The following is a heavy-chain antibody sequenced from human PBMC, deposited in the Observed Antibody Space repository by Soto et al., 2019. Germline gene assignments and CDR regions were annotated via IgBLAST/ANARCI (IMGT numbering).Heavy chain of an antibody. CDR2: IYYSGST. CDR3: ARDFRYCSSTSCYENWFDP. D-gene: IGHD2-2*01. V-gene: IGHV4-59*01. CDR1: GGSSSSYY. Sequence: SETLSLTCTVSGGSSSSYYWSWIRQPPGKGLEWIGYIYYSGSTNYNPSLKSRVTISVDTSKNQFSLKLSSVTAADTAVYYCARDFRYCSSTSCYENWFDPWGQGTLVTVSS. J-gene: IGHJ5*02.